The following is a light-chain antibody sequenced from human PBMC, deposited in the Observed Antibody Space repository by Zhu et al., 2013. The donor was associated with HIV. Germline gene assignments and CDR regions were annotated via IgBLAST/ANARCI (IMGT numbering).Light chain of an antibody. Sequence: EILMTQSPATLSVSPGERATLSCRASQSVSSTYLAWYQQKPGQAPRLLIYGASSRATGIPDRFSGSGSGTDFTLTISRLEPEDFAVYYCQQYGIPPLTFGGGTKVEIK. V-gene: IGKV3-20*01. J-gene: IGKJ4*01. CDR1: QSVSSTY. CDR2: GAS. CDR3: QQYGIPPLT.